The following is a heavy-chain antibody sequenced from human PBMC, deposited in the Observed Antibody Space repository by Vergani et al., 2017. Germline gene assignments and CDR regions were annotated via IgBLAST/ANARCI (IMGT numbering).Heavy chain of an antibody. CDR3: ARIRVEYGDYWYFDL. CDR2: IDWDDDK. Sequence: QVTLKESGPALVKPTQTLTLTCTFSGFSLSTSGMRVSWIRQPPGKALEWLARIDWDDDKFYSTSLKTRLTISKDTSKNQVVLTMTNMDPVDTATYYCARIRVEYGDYWYFDLWGRGTLVTVSS. J-gene: IGHJ2*01. V-gene: IGHV2-70*04. CDR1: GFSLSTSGMR. D-gene: IGHD4-17*01.